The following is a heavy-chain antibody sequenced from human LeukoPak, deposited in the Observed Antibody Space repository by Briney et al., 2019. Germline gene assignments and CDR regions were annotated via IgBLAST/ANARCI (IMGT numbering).Heavy chain of an antibody. D-gene: IGHD3-22*01. CDR2: ISYDGSNK. CDR1: GFLVSSCG. CDR3: ARDTGDSSGYSTFDY. Sequence: TGGSLRLSCAASGFLVSSCGMHWVRQAPGKGLEWVAVISYDGSNKYYADSVKGRFTISRDNSKNTLYLQMNSLRAEDTAVYYCARDTGDSSGYSTFDYWGQGTLVTVSS. V-gene: IGHV3-30*19. J-gene: IGHJ4*02.